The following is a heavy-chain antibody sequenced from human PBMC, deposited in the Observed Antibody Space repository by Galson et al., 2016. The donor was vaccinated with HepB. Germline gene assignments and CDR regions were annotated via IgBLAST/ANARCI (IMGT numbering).Heavy chain of an antibody. CDR3: AKRLDSGWYKDHYYGVDV. CDR2: ISGSGGTT. Sequence: SLRLSCAASGFTFSSYAMSWVRQAPGKGLEWVSSISGSGGTTYDAGSVKGRFNIFRDNSRNTLYLQMNSLRVEDTAVYFCAKRLDSGWYKDHYYGVDVWGQGP. D-gene: IGHD6-19*01. V-gene: IGHV3-23*01. CDR1: GFTFSSYA. J-gene: IGHJ6*02.